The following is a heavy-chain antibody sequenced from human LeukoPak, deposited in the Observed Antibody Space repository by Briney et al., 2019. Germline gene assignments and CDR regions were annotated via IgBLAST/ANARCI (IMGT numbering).Heavy chain of an antibody. CDR2: IIPVFTRV. Sequence: SVKVSCKASGGSFLSYTINWVRQAPGQGLEWMGKIIPVFTRVNYAQKFQGRVTITTDESTSTVYLELSTLRSEDTAVYYRATEGGVIVPAAMDYWGQGTLVTVSS. CDR3: ATEGGVIVPAAMDY. J-gene: IGHJ4*02. V-gene: IGHV1-69*05. D-gene: IGHD2-2*01. CDR1: GGSFLSYT.